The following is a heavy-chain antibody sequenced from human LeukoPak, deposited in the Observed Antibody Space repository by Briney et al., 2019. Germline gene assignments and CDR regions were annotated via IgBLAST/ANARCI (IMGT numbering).Heavy chain of an antibody. Sequence: ASVKVSCKASGYTFSGYTIHWVRQAPGQRFEWMGWIDSDNGDTRYSQTFQGRVTITRDTSANTVYMELSSLRSEDTALYYCARGSTSDWPLDHWGQETLVTISS. CDR3: ARGSTSDWPLDH. CDR1: GYTFSGYT. CDR2: IDSDNGDT. V-gene: IGHV1-3*01. J-gene: IGHJ4*02. D-gene: IGHD6-19*01.